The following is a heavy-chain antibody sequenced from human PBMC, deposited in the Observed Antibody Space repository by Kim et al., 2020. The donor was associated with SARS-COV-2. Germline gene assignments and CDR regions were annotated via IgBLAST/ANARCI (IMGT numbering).Heavy chain of an antibody. V-gene: IGHV3-15*01. J-gene: IGHJ3*02. CDR1: GFTFSNAW. CDR2: INSKTDGGTT. Sequence: GGSLRLSCAASGFTFSNAWMSWVRQAPGKGLEWVGRINSKTDGGTTDYAAPVKGRFTISRDDSKNTLYLQMNSLKTEDTAVYYCTTDPIVVPAAIAAFAFDIWGQGTMVTVSS. CDR3: TTDPIVVPAAIAAFAFDI. D-gene: IGHD2-2*01.